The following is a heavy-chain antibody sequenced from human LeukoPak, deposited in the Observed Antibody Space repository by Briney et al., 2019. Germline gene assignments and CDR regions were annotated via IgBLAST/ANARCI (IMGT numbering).Heavy chain of an antibody. J-gene: IGHJ1*01. D-gene: IGHD3-22*01. CDR2: IYPGDSDT. V-gene: IGHV5-51*01. CDR1: GYSFTSYW. CDR3: ARPPSYYYDSSGYPEYFQH. Sequence: GESLKISFKGSGYSFTSYWIGLVRQMPGKGLEGVGSIYPGDSDTRYSPSLHGQGTISADKCIITAYLQWSTLKAADTAMYYCARPPSYYYDSSGYPEYFQHWGQGTLVTVSS.